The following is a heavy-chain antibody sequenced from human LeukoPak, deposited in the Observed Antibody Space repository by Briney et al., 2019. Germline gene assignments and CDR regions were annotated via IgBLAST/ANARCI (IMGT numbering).Heavy chain of an antibody. D-gene: IGHD6-13*01. CDR2: IYYSGST. V-gene: IGHV4-39*07. J-gene: IGHJ4*02. CDR3: ARSSIAAARDY. Sequence: SETLSLTCTVSGGSISSSSYYWGWIRQPPGKGLEWIGSIYYSGSTYYDPSLKSRVTISVDTSKNQFSLKLSSVTAADTAVYYCARSSIAAARDYWGQGTLVTVSS. CDR1: GGSISSSSYY.